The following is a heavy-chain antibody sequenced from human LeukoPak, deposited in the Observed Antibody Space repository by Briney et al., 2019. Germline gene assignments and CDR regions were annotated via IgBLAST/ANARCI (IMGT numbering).Heavy chain of an antibody. Sequence: KPGESLKISCKGSGCSFTSYWIGWVRQMPGKGLEWMGIIYPGDSDTRYSPSFQGQVTISADKSITTAYLQWSSLKASDTAMYYCARPYCSSTSCYSFPYWGQGTLVTVSS. CDR3: ARPYCSSTSCYSFPY. CDR1: GCSFTSYW. J-gene: IGHJ4*02. V-gene: IGHV5-51*03. D-gene: IGHD2-2*01. CDR2: IYPGDSDT.